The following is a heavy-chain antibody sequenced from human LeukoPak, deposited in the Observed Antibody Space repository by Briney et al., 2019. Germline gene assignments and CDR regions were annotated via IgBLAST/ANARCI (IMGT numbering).Heavy chain of an antibody. CDR3: ARNADVTVASVTFDY. CDR1: GGSISNSSYY. CDR2: IYYSGST. D-gene: IGHD6-19*01. V-gene: IGHV4-39*01. Sequence: PSETLSLTCTVSGGSISNSSYYWGWIRQPPGKGLEWIGSIYYSGSTYYNPSLKSRVTISVDTSKNQFSLRVSFMTAADTAVYFCARNADVTVASVTFDYWGQGTLVTVSS. J-gene: IGHJ4*02.